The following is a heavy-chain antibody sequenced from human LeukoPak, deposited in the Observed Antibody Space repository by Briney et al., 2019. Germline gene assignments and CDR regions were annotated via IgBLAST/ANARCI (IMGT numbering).Heavy chain of an antibody. V-gene: IGHV4-30-2*01. CDR1: GGSISSGGYS. D-gene: IGHD2/OR15-2a*01. J-gene: IGHJ4*02. CDR2: IYHSGST. CDR3: ARVSFDATPDY. Sequence: DPSQTLSLTCAVSGGSISSGGYSWSWIRQPPGKGLEWIGYIYHSGSTYYNPSLNSRVTISVDRSKNQFSLKLSSVTAADTAVYYCARVSFDATPDYWGQGTLVTVSS.